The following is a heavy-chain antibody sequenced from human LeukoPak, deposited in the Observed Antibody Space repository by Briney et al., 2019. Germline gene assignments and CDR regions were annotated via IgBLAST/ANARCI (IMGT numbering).Heavy chain of an antibody. CDR3: ARAFQSLGGLSLPDY. D-gene: IGHD3-16*02. J-gene: IGHJ4*02. CDR1: GYSFTNYA. CDR2: IHPSTGNP. V-gene: IGHV7-4-1*02. Sequence: ASVKVSCKASGYSFTNYAMNWVRQAPGQGLEWMGWIHPSTGNPTYAQGFTGRFVSSLDTSFSTTYLQISSLKAEDTAVYFCARAFQSLGGLSLPDYWGQGTLVTVSS.